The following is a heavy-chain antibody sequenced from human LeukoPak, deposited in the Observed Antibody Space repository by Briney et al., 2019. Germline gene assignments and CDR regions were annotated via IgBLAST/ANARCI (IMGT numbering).Heavy chain of an antibody. CDR3: AKDYTPYGDYVWDYFDC. CDR1: GFTFSGYG. CDR2: ISRDGSKK. Sequence: PGGSLILSCAASGFTFSGYGMHWVRQAPGKGLEWVAVISRDGSKKYYADSVKGRFTISRDNSKNTLYLQVDSLRAEDTAVYYCAKDYTPYGDYVWDYFDCWGQGTLVTVSS. V-gene: IGHV3-30*18. D-gene: IGHD4-17*01. J-gene: IGHJ4*02.